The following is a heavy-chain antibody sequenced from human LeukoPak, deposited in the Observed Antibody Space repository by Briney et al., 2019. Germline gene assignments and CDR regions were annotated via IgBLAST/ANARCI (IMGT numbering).Heavy chain of an antibody. Sequence: PGGSLRLSCAASGFTFSEYYMSWIRQAPGKGLEWVSYISSSGSTIYYADSVKGRFTISRDNAKNSLYLQMNSLRAEDTAVYYCAAGYYVLNSSGYVEYFQHWGQGTLVTVSS. CDR3: AAGYYVLNSSGYVEYFQH. CDR2: ISSSGSTI. J-gene: IGHJ1*01. CDR1: GFTFSEYY. D-gene: IGHD3-22*01. V-gene: IGHV3-11*01.